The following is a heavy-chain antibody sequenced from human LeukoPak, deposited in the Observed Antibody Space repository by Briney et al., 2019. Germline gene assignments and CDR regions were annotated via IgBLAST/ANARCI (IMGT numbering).Heavy chain of an antibody. CDR1: GFTFSSYG. V-gene: IGHV3-30*02. D-gene: IGHD3-22*01. Sequence: PGGSLRLSCAASGFTFSSYGMHWVRQAPGKGLEWVAFIRYDGSNKYYADSVKGRFTISRDNSKNTLYLQMNSLRAEDTAVYYCAKDHQVVVLITPYFDYWGQGTLVTVSS. J-gene: IGHJ4*02. CDR3: AKDHQVVVLITPYFDY. CDR2: IRYDGSNK.